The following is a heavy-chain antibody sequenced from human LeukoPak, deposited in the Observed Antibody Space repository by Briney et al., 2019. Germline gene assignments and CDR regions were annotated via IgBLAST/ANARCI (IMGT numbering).Heavy chain of an antibody. J-gene: IGHJ4*02. CDR3: AKAHLRGRPFRLDY. CDR1: GFTFSDYY. CDR2: ISSSGSTI. V-gene: IGHV3-11*01. Sequence: GGSLRLSCAASGFTFSDYYMSWIRQAPGKGLEWVSYISSSGSTIYYADSVKGRFTISRDNSKNTLYLQMNSLRAEDTAVYYCAKAHLRGRPFRLDYWGQGTLVTVSS. D-gene: IGHD5-24*01.